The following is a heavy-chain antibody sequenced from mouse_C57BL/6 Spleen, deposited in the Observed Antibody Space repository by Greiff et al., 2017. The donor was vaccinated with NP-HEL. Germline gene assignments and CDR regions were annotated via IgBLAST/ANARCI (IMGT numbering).Heavy chain of an antibody. Sequence: EVKLVESGGDLVKPGGSLKLSCAASGFTFSSYGMSWVRQTPDKRLEWVATISSGGSYTYYPDSVKGRFTISRDNAKNTLYLQMSSLKSEDTAMYYCARLATVVANWYFDVWGTGTTVTVSS. CDR1: GFTFSSYG. CDR2: ISSGGSYT. J-gene: IGHJ1*03. CDR3: ARLATVVANWYFDV. D-gene: IGHD1-1*01. V-gene: IGHV5-6*02.